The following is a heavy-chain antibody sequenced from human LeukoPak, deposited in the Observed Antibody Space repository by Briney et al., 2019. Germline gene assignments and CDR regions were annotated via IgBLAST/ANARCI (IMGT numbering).Heavy chain of an antibody. V-gene: IGHV1-2*02. CDR3: ARDHNGSCDY. J-gene: IGHJ4*02. D-gene: IGHD1-26*01. CDR2: INPDSGDT. CDR1: GYTLTTYY. Sequence: ASVKVSCKTSGYTLTTYYIHWVRRVPGQGLECMGWINPDSGDTHYAQKFRGTLTMTRDTSISTVYMELSGLTSDDTAVYYCARDHNGSCDYWGQGTLVSVSS.